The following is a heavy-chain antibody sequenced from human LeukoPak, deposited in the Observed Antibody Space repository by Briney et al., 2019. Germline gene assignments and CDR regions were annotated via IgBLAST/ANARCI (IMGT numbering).Heavy chain of an antibody. CDR1: GYSFPSYS. CDR2: IDPSDSYT. J-gene: IGHJ3*02. Sequence: PGESLKTSCKGSGYSFPSYSISWVRQMPGKGLEWMGRIDPSDSYTNYSPSFQGHVTISADKSIRTAYLQWSSLKASATAMYYCARQHPRAFDIWGQGTMVTVSS. CDR3: ARQHPRAFDI. V-gene: IGHV5-10-1*01.